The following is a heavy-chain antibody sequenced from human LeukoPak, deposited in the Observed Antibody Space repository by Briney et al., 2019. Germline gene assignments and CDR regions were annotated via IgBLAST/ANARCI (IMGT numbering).Heavy chain of an antibody. CDR1: GGSISSSSYY. CDR2: IYYSGST. D-gene: IGHD2-2*01. J-gene: IGHJ4*02. CDR3: ARGVVPFVGVSGFDY. Sequence: SETLSLTCTVSGGSISSSSYYWGWIRQPPGKGLEWIGSIYYSGSTYYNPSLKSRVTISVDTSKNQFSLKLSSVTAADTAVYYCARGVVPFVGVSGFDYWGQGTLVTVSS. V-gene: IGHV4-39*01.